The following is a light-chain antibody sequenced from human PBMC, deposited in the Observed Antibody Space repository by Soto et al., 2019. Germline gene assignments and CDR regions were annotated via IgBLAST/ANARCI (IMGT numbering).Light chain of an antibody. Sequence: DIQMTQSPSSVSASVGDRVSITCRASQGISNWLAWYQQKPGRAPKLLIYNGSSLQSGVPSRFSGTGAGNGFTLTISSLQPEDVGTYYCQQANSFPLTFGGGTKLEIK. CDR1: QGISNW. J-gene: IGKJ4*01. V-gene: IGKV1-12*01. CDR2: NGS. CDR3: QQANSFPLT.